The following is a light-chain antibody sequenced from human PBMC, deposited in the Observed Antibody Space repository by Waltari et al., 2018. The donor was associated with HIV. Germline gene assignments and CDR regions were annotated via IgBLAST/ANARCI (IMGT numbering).Light chain of an antibody. CDR3: SAWDSRLNAWI. J-gene: IGLJ2*01. CDR1: NDNVGNQG. V-gene: IGLV10-54*01. Sequence: QAGLTQPPSVSKGLKETATLTCTGNNDNVGNQGAAWLQQHQGQPPRLLAHRSAKRPADISQRFSASRSGNTSSLTITGLQTEDEADYHCSAWDSRLNAWIFGGGTKLTVL. CDR2: RSA.